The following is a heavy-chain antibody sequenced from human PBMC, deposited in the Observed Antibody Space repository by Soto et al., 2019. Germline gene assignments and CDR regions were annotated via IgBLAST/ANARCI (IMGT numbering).Heavy chain of an antibody. CDR2: IYYSGST. D-gene: IGHD4-17*01. CDR1: GGSISSYY. Sequence: PSETLSLTCTVSGGSISSYYWSWIRQPPGKGLEWIGYIYYSGSTNYNPSLKSRVTISVDTSKNQFSLKLSSVTAADTAVYYCARGTDDYGDYYFDYWGQGTLVTVPQ. J-gene: IGHJ4*02. V-gene: IGHV4-59*08. CDR3: ARGTDDYGDYYFDY.